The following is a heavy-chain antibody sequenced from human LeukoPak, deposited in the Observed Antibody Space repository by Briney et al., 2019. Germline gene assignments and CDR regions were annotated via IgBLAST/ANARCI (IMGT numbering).Heavy chain of an antibody. Sequence: EASVEVSCKASGYTFTSYDINWVRQATGQGLEWMGWMNPNSGNTGYAQKFQGRVTMTRNTSISTAYMELSSPRSEDTSVYYCAVGSCYSRLWLQLRGCVDFDYWGQGTLVTVSS. CDR3: AVGSCYSRLWLQLRGCVDFDY. CDR1: GYTFTSYD. D-gene: IGHD2-15*01. V-gene: IGHV1-8*01. J-gene: IGHJ4*02. CDR2: MNPNSGNT.